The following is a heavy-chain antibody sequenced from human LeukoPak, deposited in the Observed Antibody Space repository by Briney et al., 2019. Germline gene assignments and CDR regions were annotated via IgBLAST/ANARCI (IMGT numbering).Heavy chain of an antibody. CDR2: ISGSGGST. Sequence: GGSLRLSCAASGFTFSSYAMSWVRQAPGKGLEWVSAISGSGGSTYYADSVKGRFTISRDNAKNSPYLQMNSLRAEDTAVYYCARVRYGGKSNWFDPWGQGTLVTVSS. CDR3: ARVRYGGKSNWFDP. J-gene: IGHJ5*02. D-gene: IGHD4-23*01. V-gene: IGHV3-23*01. CDR1: GFTFSSYA.